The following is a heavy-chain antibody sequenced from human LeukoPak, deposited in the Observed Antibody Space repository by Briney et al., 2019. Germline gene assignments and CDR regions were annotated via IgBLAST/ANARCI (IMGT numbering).Heavy chain of an antibody. J-gene: IGHJ6*02. D-gene: IGHD2-2*01. CDR2: ISSRSTYI. V-gene: IGHV3-21*01. CDR1: GFTFSSYS. CDR3: ASRCSRTGCHQSNFGMDV. Sequence: GGSLRLSCAASGFTFSSYSMSWVRQTPGKGLEWISSISSRSTYIYYADSVKGRFTISRDNAKNSLSLQMNSLRAEDTAVYYCASRCSRTGCHQSNFGMDVWGRGTTVTVSS.